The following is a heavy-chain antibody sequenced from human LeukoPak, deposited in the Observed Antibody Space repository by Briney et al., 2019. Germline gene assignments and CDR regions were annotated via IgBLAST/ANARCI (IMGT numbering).Heavy chain of an antibody. V-gene: IGHV4-39*01. CDR3: ARGLKGQFDWLLSFYFDY. CDR1: CGSIISSHYS. D-gene: IGHD3-9*01. CDR2: IYSSGST. Sequence: SETLSLTCAVSCGSIISSHYSWGWIRQPPGKGLEWIGTIYSSGSTYYNPSVRGRITISVDTSKNQFSLKLTSVIAADTAVYYCARGLKGQFDWLLSFYFDYWGQGTLAAVSS. J-gene: IGHJ4*02.